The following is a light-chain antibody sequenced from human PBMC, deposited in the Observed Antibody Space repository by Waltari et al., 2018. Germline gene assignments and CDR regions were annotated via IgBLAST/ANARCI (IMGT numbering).Light chain of an antibody. CDR3: MQSLQTPLT. CDR1: QSLRHTNGINY. V-gene: IGKV2-28*01. J-gene: IGKJ4*01. CDR2: WGS. Sequence: DILMTQSPLSLPVTPGEPASISCKSSQSLRHTNGINYLDWYLQKPGQSPQLLIYWGSDRASGVPDRFTGSGSGTDFTLKISRVEAEDVGVYYCMQSLQTPLTFGGGTKVEIK.